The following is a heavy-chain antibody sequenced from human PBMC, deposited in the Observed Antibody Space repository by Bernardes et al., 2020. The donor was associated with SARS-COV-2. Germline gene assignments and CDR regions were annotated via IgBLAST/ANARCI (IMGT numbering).Heavy chain of an antibody. D-gene: IGHD6-19*01. V-gene: IGHV3-33*03. CDR3: VKADYKFFWPSSGWGGHFFDN. Sequence: GGSLRLSRAASGFTFSSYGMHWVRQAPGKGLEWVAVIWYDGSNKYYADSVKGRFTISRDNSKDTLYLQLTSLRLEDTAVYYCVKADYKFFWPSSGWGGHFFDNWGQGSLLTVSS. CDR2: IWYDGSNK. J-gene: IGHJ4*02. CDR1: GFTFSSYG.